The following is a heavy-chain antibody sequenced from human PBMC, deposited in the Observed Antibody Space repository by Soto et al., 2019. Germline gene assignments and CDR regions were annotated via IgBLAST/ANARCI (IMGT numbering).Heavy chain of an antibody. Sequence: QVQLLQSGSEVKKPGSSVKVSCRASGGSLSSYPVTWVRQAPGQGLEWMGRIIPIVGLTNYAQKFQGRVTITADKSTSTAYMELSSLRSDDTAVYYCATPTGGHDGGRNYMYVWGRGTMVIVSS. V-gene: IGHV1-69*02. CDR1: GGSLSSYP. CDR2: IIPIVGLT. CDR3: ATPTGGHDGGRNYMYV. J-gene: IGHJ6*03. D-gene: IGHD2-8*02.